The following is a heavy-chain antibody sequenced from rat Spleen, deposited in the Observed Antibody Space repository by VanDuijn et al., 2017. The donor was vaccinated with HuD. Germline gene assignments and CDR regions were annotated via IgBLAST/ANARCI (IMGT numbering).Heavy chain of an antibody. V-gene: IGHV3-3*01. CDR2: VNSAGST. J-gene: IGHJ3*01. CDR1: GYSITSSYR. Sequence: EVQLQESGPGLVKPSQSLSLTCSVTGYSITSSYRWNWIRRFPGNKLEWMGYVNSAGSTTYNPSLKSRISITRDTSKNQFFLQMNSLRSDDTATYYCATHEGSSGFAFWGQGTLVTVSS. D-gene: IGHD1-11*01. CDR3: ATHEGSSGFAF.